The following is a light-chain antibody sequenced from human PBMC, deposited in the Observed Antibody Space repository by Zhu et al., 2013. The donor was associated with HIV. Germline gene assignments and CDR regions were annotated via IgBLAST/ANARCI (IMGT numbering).Light chain of an antibody. CDR1: QSVRGDF. J-gene: IGKJ4*01. Sequence: EIVMTQSPATLSVSPGERATLSCRASQSVRGDFLAWYQQKPGQAPRVVIYGASSRATGIPDRFSGSGSGTDFTLTISSLEPADFAVYYCQQRSNWPLTFGGGTNVDIK. CDR2: GAS. V-gene: IGKV3D-20*02. CDR3: QQRSNWPLT.